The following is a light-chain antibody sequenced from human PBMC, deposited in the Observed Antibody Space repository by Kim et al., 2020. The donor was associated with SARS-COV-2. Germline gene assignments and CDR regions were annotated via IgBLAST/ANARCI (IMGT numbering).Light chain of an antibody. J-gene: IGLJ1*01. CDR2: QDT. V-gene: IGLV3-1*01. CDR3: QAWDSSTGV. CDR1: KLGEKY. Sequence: SYELTQPPSVSVSPGQTASITCSGDKLGEKYACWYQQKPGQSPVLVIYQDTERPSGIPERFSGSNSGNTATLTISGTQAMDEADYYCQAWDSSTGVFGTGTKVTVL.